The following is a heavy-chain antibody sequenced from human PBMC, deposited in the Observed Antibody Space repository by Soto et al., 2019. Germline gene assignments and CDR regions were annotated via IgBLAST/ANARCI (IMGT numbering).Heavy chain of an antibody. CDR3: ARDNDGRGKRGYYYYYYMDV. CDR2: IWYDGSNK. Sequence: GGSLRLSCAASGFTFSSYGMHWVRQAPGKGLEWVAVIWYDGSNKYYADSVKGRFTISRDNSKNTLYLQMNSLRAEDTAVYYCARDNDGRGKRGYYYYYYMDVWGKGTTVTVSS. V-gene: IGHV3-33*01. D-gene: IGHD1-1*01. CDR1: GFTFSSYG. J-gene: IGHJ6*03.